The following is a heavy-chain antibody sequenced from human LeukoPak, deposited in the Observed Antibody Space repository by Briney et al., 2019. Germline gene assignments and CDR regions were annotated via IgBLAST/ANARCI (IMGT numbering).Heavy chain of an antibody. CDR2: IYYSGST. CDR3: ARDRVDSSGQYYYYYGMDV. Sequence: PSETLSLTCTVSGGSISSYYWSWIRQPPGKGLEWIGYIYYSGSTNYNPSLESRVTISVDTSKNQFSLKLSSVTAADTAVYYCARDRVDSSGQYYYYYGMDVWGRGTTVTVSS. J-gene: IGHJ6*02. V-gene: IGHV4-59*01. D-gene: IGHD3-22*01. CDR1: GGSISSYY.